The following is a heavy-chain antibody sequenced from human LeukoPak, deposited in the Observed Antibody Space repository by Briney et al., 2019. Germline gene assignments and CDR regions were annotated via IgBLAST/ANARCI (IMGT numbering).Heavy chain of an antibody. J-gene: IGHJ5*02. CDR3: ARDNSIHERGWWFDP. D-gene: IGHD4-23*01. CDR2: INPRGTST. V-gene: IGHV1-46*01. Sequence: ASVKVSCKASGYSFTSHYMHWVRQAPGQGLEWMGLINPRGTSTIYAEKFQGRIIVTRDMSTTTDYMELSSLKSDDTAVYYYARDNSIHERGWWFDPWGQGTLVTVSS. CDR1: GYSFTSHY.